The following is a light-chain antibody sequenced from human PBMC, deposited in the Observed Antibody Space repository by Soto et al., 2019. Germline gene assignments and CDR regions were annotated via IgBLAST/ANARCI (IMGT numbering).Light chain of an antibody. CDR2: DVS. CDR1: ISDVGGYNY. J-gene: IGLJ1*01. CDR3: CSYVGRYIHYV. V-gene: IGLV2-11*01. Sequence: QSALTQPRSVSGSPGQSVTISCTGSISDVGGYNYVSWYQQHPGKAPKLMIYDVSKRPSGVPDRFSGSKSANTASLTISGLQAEDEADYYCCSYVGRYIHYVFGGGTKLTVL.